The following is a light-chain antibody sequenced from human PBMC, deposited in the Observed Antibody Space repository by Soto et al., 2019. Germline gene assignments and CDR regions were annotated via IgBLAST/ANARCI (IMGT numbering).Light chain of an antibody. CDR1: QSVSSSY. V-gene: IGKV3-20*01. J-gene: IGKJ2*01. Sequence: EIVLTQSPGTLSLSPGERATLSCRASQSVSSSYLAWYQQKPGQAPRLLIYGASSRATGIPDRFSGSGSGTDLTLTISRLEPEDFAVYYCQQYGSSLPMYTFGQGTKLEIK. CDR3: QQYGSSLPMYT. CDR2: GAS.